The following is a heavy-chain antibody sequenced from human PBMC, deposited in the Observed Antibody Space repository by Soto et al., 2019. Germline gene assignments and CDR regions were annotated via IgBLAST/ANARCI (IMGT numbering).Heavy chain of an antibody. Sequence: KPSETLSLTCTVSGGSISSYYWSWIRQPAGKGLEWVGRISATGSTNYNPSLKSRVTMSVDTSKNQFSLNLSSVTAADTAVYYCARDPGYSAYAFDYWGQGTLVTVSS. CDR1: GGSISSYY. V-gene: IGHV4-4*07. J-gene: IGHJ4*02. D-gene: IGHD5-12*01. CDR3: ARDPGYSAYAFDY. CDR2: ISATGST.